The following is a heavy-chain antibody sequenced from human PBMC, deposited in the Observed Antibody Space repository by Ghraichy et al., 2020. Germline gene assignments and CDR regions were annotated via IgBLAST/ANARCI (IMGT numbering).Heavy chain of an antibody. D-gene: IGHD2-15*01. CDR3: ARLGYCNGGNCPWAFGY. Sequence: GGSLRLSCTASGFTFSNYWMSWVRQAPGKGLKWVASIKPDGSEKYYVDSVRGRFTISRDNAKNSLYLQMNSLRAEDTAVYYCARLGYCNGGNCPWAFGYWGQGTLVTVSS. J-gene: IGHJ4*02. V-gene: IGHV3-7*03. CDR1: GFTFSNYW. CDR2: IKPDGSEK.